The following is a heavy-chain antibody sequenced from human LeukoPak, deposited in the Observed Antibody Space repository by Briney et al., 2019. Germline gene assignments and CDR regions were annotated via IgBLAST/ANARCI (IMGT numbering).Heavy chain of an antibody. V-gene: IGHV3-74*01. CDR2: INTEGSST. J-gene: IGHJ4*02. D-gene: IGHD6-13*01. CDR1: GFTFSSYW. CDR3: ARVSSSSWWALDY. Sequence: GSLRLSCASSGFTFSSYWMHWVRQAPGKGLVWVSRINTEGSSTSYADSVKGPFTISRYNAQNTLYLQLNSLSAEDTVVYYCARVSSSSWWALDYWGQGTLVTVSS.